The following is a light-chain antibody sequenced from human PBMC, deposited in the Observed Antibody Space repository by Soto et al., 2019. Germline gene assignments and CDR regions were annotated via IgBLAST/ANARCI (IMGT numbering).Light chain of an antibody. CDR1: SGHSSYA. CDR3: QTWGTGIVV. V-gene: IGLV4-69*01. J-gene: IGLJ2*01. CDR2: LNSDGSH. Sequence: QAVVTQSPSASASLGASVKLTCTLSSGHSSYAIAWHQQQPEKGPRYLMKLNSDGSHSKGDGIPDRFSGSSSGAERYLVISSLQSEDEADYYCQTWGTGIVVFGAGTKLTVL.